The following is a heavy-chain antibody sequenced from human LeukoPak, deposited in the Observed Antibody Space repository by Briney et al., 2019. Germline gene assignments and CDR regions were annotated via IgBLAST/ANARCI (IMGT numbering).Heavy chain of an antibody. CDR2: IYSGGTT. CDR1: GFTVSSNY. J-gene: IGHJ5*02. Sequence: GGSLRLSCAASGFTVSSNYMSWVRQAPAKGLEWVSVIYSGGTTYYADSVKGRFTISRDNSKSTLYLQMNSLRAEDTAVYYCAREYCSGGSCYPNWFDPWGQGTLVTVSS. V-gene: IGHV3-53*01. D-gene: IGHD2-15*01. CDR3: AREYCSGGSCYPNWFDP.